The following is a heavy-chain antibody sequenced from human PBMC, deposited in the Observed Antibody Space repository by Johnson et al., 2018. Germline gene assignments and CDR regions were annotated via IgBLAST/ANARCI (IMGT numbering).Heavy chain of an antibody. Sequence: VQLVQCGGGLVQPGRSLRLSCAAPGFTFDDYAMHWVRQAPGKGLEWVSGISWHSGSIGYADSVKGRFTISRDNAKNSLYLQMNSLRAEDTALYYCAKGRIAARPDAFDIWGQGTMVTVSS. CDR1: GFTFDDYA. CDR3: AKGRIAARPDAFDI. V-gene: IGHV3-9*01. CDR2: ISWHSGSI. D-gene: IGHD6-6*01. J-gene: IGHJ3*02.